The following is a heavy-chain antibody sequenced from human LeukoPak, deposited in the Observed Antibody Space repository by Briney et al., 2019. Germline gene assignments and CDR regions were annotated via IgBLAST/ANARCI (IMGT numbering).Heavy chain of an antibody. CDR3: ARVGGSGHLTDY. V-gene: IGHV4-38-2*02. CDR1: GYSISSGYY. Sequence: SETLSLTCTVSGYSISSGYYWGWIRQPPGKGLEGIGSIYHSGRTFYNPSLKSRVTISVDTSKNQFSRKLTSVTAADTAVYYWARVGGSGHLTDYWGQGTLVTVSS. CDR2: IYHSGRT. D-gene: IGHD3-10*01. J-gene: IGHJ4*02.